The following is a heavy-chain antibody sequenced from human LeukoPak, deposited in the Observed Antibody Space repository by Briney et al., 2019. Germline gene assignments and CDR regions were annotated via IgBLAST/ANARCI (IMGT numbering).Heavy chain of an antibody. D-gene: IGHD6-13*01. CDR1: GFTFSNYW. J-gene: IGHJ4*02. Sequence: GGSLRLSCAASGFTFSNYWMSWVRQSPGKGLEWVSTISGSGDSTYYADSVEGRFTISRDNSMDTLYLHMNSLRAEDTAVYYCALQRTLWQQLLDYWGQGTLVTVSS. CDR3: ALQRTLWQQLLDY. CDR2: ISGSGDST. V-gene: IGHV3-23*01.